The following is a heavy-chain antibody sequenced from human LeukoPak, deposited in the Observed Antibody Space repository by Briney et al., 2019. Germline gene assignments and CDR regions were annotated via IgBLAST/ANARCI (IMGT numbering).Heavy chain of an antibody. CDR2: INSDGSST. J-gene: IGHJ6*02. Sequence: PGGSLRLSCVASGFTFSSYWMHWVRQAPGKGLVWVSRINSDGSSTSYADSVKGRFTISRDNAKNTLYLQMNSLRAEDTAVYYCARVAVRGARGPDYYYGMDVWGQGTTVTVSS. CDR3: ARVAVRGARGPDYYYGMDV. CDR1: GFTFSSYW. D-gene: IGHD3-10*01. V-gene: IGHV3-74*01.